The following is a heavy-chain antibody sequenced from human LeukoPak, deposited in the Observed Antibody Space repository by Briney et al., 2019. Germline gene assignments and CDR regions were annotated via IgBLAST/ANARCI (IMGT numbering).Heavy chain of an antibody. J-gene: IGHJ4*02. D-gene: IGHD6-19*01. Sequence: PGGSLRLSCAASGFTFSDSGMHWVRQAPGKGLEWVTFIRYDGSNKYYADTVKGRFTISRDNSKNTLYLQMNSLRAEDTAVYYCVKGSIRIAVAGTLDYWGQGTLVTVSS. CDR2: IRYDGSNK. CDR1: GFTFSDSG. V-gene: IGHV3-30*02. CDR3: VKGSIRIAVAGTLDY.